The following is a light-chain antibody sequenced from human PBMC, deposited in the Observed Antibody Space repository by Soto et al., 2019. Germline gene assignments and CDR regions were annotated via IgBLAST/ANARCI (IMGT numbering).Light chain of an antibody. J-gene: IGKJ1*01. CDR2: DAS. Sequence: DIQMTQSPSTLSASVGDRVTITCRASQSISSWLAWYQQKPGKAPKLLIYDASSLESGVPSRFSGSGSKTEFTLTISSLQPDDFATYHCQQYNSYSWTVGQGTKVEIK. V-gene: IGKV1-5*01. CDR3: QQYNSYSWT. CDR1: QSISSW.